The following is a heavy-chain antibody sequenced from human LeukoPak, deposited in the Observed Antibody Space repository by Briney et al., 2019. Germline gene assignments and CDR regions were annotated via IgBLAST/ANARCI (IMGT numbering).Heavy chain of an antibody. Sequence: GRSLRLSCAASGFTFDDYAMHWVRQAPGKGLEWVSGISWNSGSISYADSVKGRFTISRDNAKNSLYLQMNSLRAEDTALYYCAKALYYDSSGYAPFDYWGQGTLVTVSS. CDR1: GFTFDDYA. D-gene: IGHD3-22*01. V-gene: IGHV3-9*01. CDR2: ISWNSGSI. CDR3: AKALYYDSSGYAPFDY. J-gene: IGHJ4*02.